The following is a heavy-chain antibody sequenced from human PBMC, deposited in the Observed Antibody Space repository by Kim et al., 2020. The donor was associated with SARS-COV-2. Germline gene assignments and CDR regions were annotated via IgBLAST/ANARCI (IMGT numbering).Heavy chain of an antibody. CDR2: ISYDGSNK. V-gene: IGHV3-30*18. CDR1: GFTFSSYG. D-gene: IGHD3-10*01. Sequence: GGSLRLSCAASGFTFSSYGMHWVRQAPGKGLEWVAVISYDGSNKYYADSVKGRFTISRDNSKNTLYLQMNSLRAEDTAVYYCAKGFDPRYYGSGSYWVREMDYGMDVWGQGTTVTVSS. CDR3: AKGFDPRYYGSGSYWVREMDYGMDV. J-gene: IGHJ6*02.